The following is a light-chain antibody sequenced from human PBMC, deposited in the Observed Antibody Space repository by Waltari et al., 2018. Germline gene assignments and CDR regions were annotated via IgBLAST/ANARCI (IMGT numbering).Light chain of an antibody. Sequence: QSVLTQPPSVSGAPGPRVIISCPGSSSNIGAGYSVPWYQRLPGTAPKLLIYGNINRPSGVPDRFSGSRSGTSASLAITGLQAEDEADYYCQTYDSSLSGSVFGGGTKLTV. CDR3: QTYDSSLSGSV. CDR1: SSNIGAGYS. CDR2: GNI. J-gene: IGLJ3*02. V-gene: IGLV1-40*01.